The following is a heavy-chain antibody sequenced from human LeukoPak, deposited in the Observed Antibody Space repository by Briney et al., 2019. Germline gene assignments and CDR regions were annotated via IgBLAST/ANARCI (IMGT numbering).Heavy chain of an antibody. CDR2: ISSSSSYI. CDR3: ARDSGVAAANDGFDP. CDR1: GFTFSSYS. Sequence: GGSLRLSCAASGFTFSSYSMNWVRQAPGKGLEWVSSISSSSSYIYYADSVKGRFTISRDNAKNSLYLQMNSLRAEDTAVSYCARDSGVAAANDGFDPWGQGTLVNVSS. J-gene: IGHJ5*02. V-gene: IGHV3-21*01. D-gene: IGHD6-13*01.